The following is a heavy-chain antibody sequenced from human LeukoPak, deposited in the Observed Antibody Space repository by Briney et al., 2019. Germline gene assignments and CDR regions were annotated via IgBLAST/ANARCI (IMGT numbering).Heavy chain of an antibody. D-gene: IGHD3-10*01. CDR2: INPNSGGT. V-gene: IGHV1-2*02. CDR1: GYTFTGYY. J-gene: IGHJ5*02. Sequence: ASVKVSCKASGYTFTGYYMHWVRQAPGQGLEWMGWINPNSGGTNYAQKFQGRVTMTRDTSISTAYMELSRLRSDDTAVYYCAIERAELLWFGGDNWFDPWGQGTLVTVSS. CDR3: AIERAELLWFGGDNWFDP.